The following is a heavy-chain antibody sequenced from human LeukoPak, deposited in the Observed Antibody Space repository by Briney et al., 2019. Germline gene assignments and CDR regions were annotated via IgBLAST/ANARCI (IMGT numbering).Heavy chain of an antibody. V-gene: IGHV3-21*01. D-gene: IGHD2-2*03. CDR3: ARDRGYCSSTSCYVRSGIDY. CDR1: GFTFSSYS. J-gene: IGHJ4*02. CDR2: ISSSSSYI. Sequence: PGGSLRLSCAASGFTFSSYSMNWVRQAPGKGLEWVSTISSSSSYIYYADSVKCRFTISRDKAKNSLYLQMNSLRAEDTAVYYCARDRGYCSSTSCYVRSGIDYWGQGTLVTVSS.